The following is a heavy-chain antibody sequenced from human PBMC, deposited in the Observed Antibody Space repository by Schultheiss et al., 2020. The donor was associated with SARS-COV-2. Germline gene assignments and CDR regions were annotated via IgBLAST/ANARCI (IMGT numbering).Heavy chain of an antibody. V-gene: IGHV3-13*05. CDR2: IGTAGDP. J-gene: IGHJ6*02. CDR3: ARDRGYYGSGMDV. CDR1: GFTFTSYA. D-gene: IGHD3-10*01. Sequence: GESLKISCSASGFTFTSYAMHWVRQAPGKGLEWVSAIGTAGDPYYPGSVKGRFTISRDNSKNTLYLQMNSLRAEDTAVYYCARDRGYYGSGMDVWGQGTTVTVSS.